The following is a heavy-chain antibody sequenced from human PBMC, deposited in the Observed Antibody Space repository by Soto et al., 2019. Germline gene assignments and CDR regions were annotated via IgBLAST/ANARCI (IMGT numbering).Heavy chain of an antibody. CDR2: IIPIFGTA. J-gene: IGHJ4*02. V-gene: IGHV1-69*01. CDR1: GGTFSSYA. Sequence: QVQLVQSGAEVKKPGSSVKVSCKASGGTFSSYAISWVRQAPGQGLEWMGGIIPIFGTANYARKFQGRVTSTADESTSTANMKLSSLRSEHTAVYYCARGPKRYYDSRGYFLFDYWGQGTLVTVSS. CDR3: ARGPKRYYDSRGYFLFDY. D-gene: IGHD3-22*01.